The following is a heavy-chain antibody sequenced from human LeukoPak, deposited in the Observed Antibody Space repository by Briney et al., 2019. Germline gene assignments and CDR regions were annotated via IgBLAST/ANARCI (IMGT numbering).Heavy chain of an antibody. CDR1: GGSISSSSYY. CDR3: ASPLISCSSTSCYLTLVNWFDP. Sequence: SETLSLTCTVSGGSISSSSYYWGWIRQPPGKWLEWIGSIYYSGSTYYNPSLKSRVTISVDTSKNQFSLKLSSVTAADTAVYYCASPLISCSSTSCYLTLVNWFDPWGQGTPVTVSS. V-gene: IGHV4-39*01. J-gene: IGHJ5*02. D-gene: IGHD2-2*01. CDR2: IYYSGST.